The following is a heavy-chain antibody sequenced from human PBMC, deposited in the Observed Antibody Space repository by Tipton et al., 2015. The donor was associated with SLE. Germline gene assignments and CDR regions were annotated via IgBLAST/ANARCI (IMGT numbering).Heavy chain of an antibody. CDR2: IYHSGST. D-gene: IGHD6-6*01. Sequence: TLSLTCAVYGGSFSGYFWGWIRQPPGKGLEWIGTIYHSGSTNYNPSLKSRVTVSVDTSKNQFSLKLSSVTAADTAVYYCARGRPSSIAARRNYYYYMDVWGKGTTVTVSS. CDR3: ARGRPSSIAARRNYYYYMDV. V-gene: IGHV4-34*01. CDR1: GGSFSGYF. J-gene: IGHJ6*03.